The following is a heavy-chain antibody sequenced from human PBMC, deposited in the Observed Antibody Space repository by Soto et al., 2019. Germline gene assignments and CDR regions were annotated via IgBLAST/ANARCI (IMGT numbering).Heavy chain of an antibody. Sequence: GGSLRLSCAASGFTVSSNYMSWVRQAPGKGLEWVSVIYSGGSTYYADSVKGRFTISRHNSKNTLYLQMNSLRAEDTAVYYCARGMYSSSSGPYDYWGQGTLVTVSS. D-gene: IGHD6-6*01. V-gene: IGHV3-53*04. CDR2: IYSGGST. CDR3: ARGMYSSSSGPYDY. CDR1: GFTVSSNY. J-gene: IGHJ4*02.